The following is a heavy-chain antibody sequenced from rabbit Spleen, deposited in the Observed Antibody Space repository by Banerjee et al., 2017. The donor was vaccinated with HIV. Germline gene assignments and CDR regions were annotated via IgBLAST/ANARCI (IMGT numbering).Heavy chain of an antibody. J-gene: IGHJ6*01. CDR2: IDTGSSGFT. D-gene: IGHD1-1*01. V-gene: IGHV1S45*01. Sequence: QEQLVESRGGLVKPGGSLKLSCTASRFPFSDKAVMCWVRQAPGKGLEWIACIDTGSSGFTYFATWAKGRFTCSKTSSTTVTLQMTRLTAADTATYFCARDTSSSFSSYGMDLWGQGTLVTVS. CDR3: ARDTSSSFSSYGMDL. CDR1: RFPFSDKAV.